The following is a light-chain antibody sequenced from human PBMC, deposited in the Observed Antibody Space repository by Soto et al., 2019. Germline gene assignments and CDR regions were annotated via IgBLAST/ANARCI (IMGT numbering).Light chain of an antibody. J-gene: IGKJ4*01. CDR1: QSVTNNY. Sequence: EIVLTQSPGTLSLSPGERATLSCRASQSVTNNYLAWYQQKPGQAPRLLIYGASNRATGIPDRFSGSGSGTDFTLTIIRLEPEDFAVYYCHQCSYSPLTFGGGTKFEIK. CDR2: GAS. V-gene: IGKV3-20*01. CDR3: HQCSYSPLT.